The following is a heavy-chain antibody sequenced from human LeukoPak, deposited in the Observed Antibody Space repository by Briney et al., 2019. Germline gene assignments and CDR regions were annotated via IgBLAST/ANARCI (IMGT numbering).Heavy chain of an antibody. J-gene: IGHJ3*02. V-gene: IGHV4-4*07. D-gene: IGHD3-10*01. CDR3: ARDSYGSGTYYAPACFDI. CDR1: GASISNYY. Sequence: SETLSLTCTVSGASISNYYWSWIRQPAGKGLERIGRIYTSERINYDPSLKSRVTMSVDTSKNHFSLKLSSVTTADTAVYYCARDSYGSGTYYAPACFDIWGQGTMVTVSS. CDR2: IYTSERI.